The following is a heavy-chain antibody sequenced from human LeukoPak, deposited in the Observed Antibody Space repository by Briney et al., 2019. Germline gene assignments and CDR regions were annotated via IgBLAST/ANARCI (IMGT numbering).Heavy chain of an antibody. V-gene: IGHV3-49*04. D-gene: IGHD1-1*01. Sequence: SGGSLRLSCTVSGFTFCGYAMSWVRQAPGKGLEWVGFIRSKAYGATTEYAASVKGRFIISRDDSKSIAYLQMNSLKIEDTAVYYCIREGTNDYWGQGTLVIVSS. CDR2: IRSKAYGATT. CDR3: IREGTNDY. CDR1: GFTFCGYA. J-gene: IGHJ4*02.